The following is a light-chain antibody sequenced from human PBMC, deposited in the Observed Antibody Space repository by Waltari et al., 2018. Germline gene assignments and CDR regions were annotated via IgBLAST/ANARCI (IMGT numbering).Light chain of an antibody. V-gene: IGKV4-1*01. CDR2: WAS. CDR3: QQYYSAPS. Sequence: DIVLNQSPDSLAVSLGARATINCKSSQSVLYSSNSKYYLAWYQQKPGQPPKQLIYWASTRASGVPGRFSGSGSGTDFTLTISSLQPEDVAVYYCQQYYSAPSFGQGTKIEIK. J-gene: IGKJ1*01. CDR1: QSVLYSSNSKYY.